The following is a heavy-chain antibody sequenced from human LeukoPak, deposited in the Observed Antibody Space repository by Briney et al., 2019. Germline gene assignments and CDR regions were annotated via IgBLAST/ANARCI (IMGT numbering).Heavy chain of an antibody. D-gene: IGHD3-9*01. Sequence: SETLSLTCTASGGSISSGSYYWSWIRQPAGKGLEWIGRIYTSGSTNYNPSLKSRVTISVDTSKNQFSLKLSSVTAADTAVYYCARTSWRGDILTGYYIGGAYYFDYWGQGTMVTVSS. V-gene: IGHV4-61*02. CDR3: ARTSWRGDILTGYYIGGAYYFDY. CDR2: IYTSGST. J-gene: IGHJ4*02. CDR1: GGSISSGSYY.